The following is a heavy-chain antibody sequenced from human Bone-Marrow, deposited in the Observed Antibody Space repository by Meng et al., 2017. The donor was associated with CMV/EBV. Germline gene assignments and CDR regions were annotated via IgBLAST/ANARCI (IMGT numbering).Heavy chain of an antibody. CDR2: VGPAGDT. CDR3: ARVRLRWGFFDY. J-gene: IGHJ4*02. Sequence: ETLSLTCAASGFTFSKYDMHWVRQATGKGLEWVSAVGPAGDTYYSGSVKGRFTISRENAKNSLYLQMNSLRAGDTAVYYCARVRLRWGFFDYWGQGTLVTVSS. V-gene: IGHV3-13*01. D-gene: IGHD4-23*01. CDR1: GFTFSKYD.